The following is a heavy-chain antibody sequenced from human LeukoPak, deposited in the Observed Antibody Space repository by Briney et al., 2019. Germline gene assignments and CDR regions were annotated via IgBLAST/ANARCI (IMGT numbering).Heavy chain of an antibody. D-gene: IGHD4-17*01. J-gene: IGHJ2*01. Sequence: SETLSLTCTVSGGSISRYYWSWIRQAPGKGLEWIGYIYYSGSTYYNPSLKSRVTISVDTSKNEFSLKLSSVTAADTAVYYCARAAPAYGDYSGPRHSNFDLWGRGTLVTVSS. CDR1: GGSISRYY. CDR2: IYYSGST. CDR3: ARAAPAYGDYSGPRHSNFDL. V-gene: IGHV4-59*04.